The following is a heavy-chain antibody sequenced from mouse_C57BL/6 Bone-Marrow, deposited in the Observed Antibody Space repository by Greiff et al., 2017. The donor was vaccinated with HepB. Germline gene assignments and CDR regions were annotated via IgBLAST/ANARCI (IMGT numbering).Heavy chain of an antibody. D-gene: IGHD1-1*01. CDR1: GYTFTSYW. CDR2: IDPSDSYT. Sequence: QVQLQQSGAELVMPGASVKLSCKASGYTFTSYWMHWVKQRPGQGLEWIGEIDPSDSYTTYNQKFKGKSTLTVDKSSSTAYMQLSSLTSEDSAVYYCARGITTVVAYWYFDVWGTGTTVTVSS. V-gene: IGHV1-69*01. J-gene: IGHJ1*03. CDR3: ARGITTVVAYWYFDV.